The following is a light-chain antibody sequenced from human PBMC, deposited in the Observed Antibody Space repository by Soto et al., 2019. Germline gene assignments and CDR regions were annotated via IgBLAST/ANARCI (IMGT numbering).Light chain of an antibody. CDR1: QSVSSN. CDR3: QQYNNWPLT. V-gene: IGKV3-15*01. CDR2: GAS. Sequence: EIVTTQSPATLSVSPGERATLSCRASQSVSSNLAWYQQKPGQAPRLLIYGASTRATGIPARFGGSGSGTEFTHTISSLQSEDFAVYYCQQYNNWPLTFGGGTKVDIK. J-gene: IGKJ4*01.